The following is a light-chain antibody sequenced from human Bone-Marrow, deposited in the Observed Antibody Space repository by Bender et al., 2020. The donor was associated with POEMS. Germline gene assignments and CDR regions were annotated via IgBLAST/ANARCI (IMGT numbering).Light chain of an antibody. CDR1: SSNIGANT. CDR3: ATWDDSLNGWV. V-gene: IGLV1-44*01. J-gene: IGLJ3*02. Sequence: QSVLTQPPSASGTPGQRVTISCSGSSSNIGANTVNWYQQFPGMAPKLLINSNNRRPSGVPDRFSGSNSGTSASLAISGLLSDDEADFYCATWDDSLNGWVFGGGTKLTVL. CDR2: SNN.